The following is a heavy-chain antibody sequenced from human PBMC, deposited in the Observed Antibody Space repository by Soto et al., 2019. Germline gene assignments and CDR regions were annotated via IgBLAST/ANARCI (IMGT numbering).Heavy chain of an antibody. CDR1: GFTFSSYD. Sequence: PGGSLRLSCAASGFTFSSYDMHWVRQATGKGLEWVSAIGTAGDTYYPGSVKGRFTISRENAKNSLYLQMNSLRAEDTAVYYCARVRYYGSGSYSLPDYYYYYMDVWGKGTTVTVSS. V-gene: IGHV3-13*01. CDR2: IGTAGDT. J-gene: IGHJ6*03. CDR3: ARVRYYGSGSYSLPDYYYYYMDV. D-gene: IGHD3-10*01.